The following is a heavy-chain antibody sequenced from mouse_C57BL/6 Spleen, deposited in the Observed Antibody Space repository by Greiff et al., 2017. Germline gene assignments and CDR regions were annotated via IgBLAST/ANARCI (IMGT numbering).Heavy chain of an antibody. V-gene: IGHV5-17*01. CDR1: GFTFSDYG. CDR3: ASYYNWFAY. J-gene: IGHJ3*01. CDR2: ISSGSSTI. Sequence: DVQLVESGGGLVKPGGSLKLSCAASGFTFSDYGMHWVRQAPEKGLEWVAYISSGSSTIYYADTVKGRFTISRDNAKNTLFLQMTSLRSEDTAMYYCASYYNWFAYWGQGTLVTVSA. D-gene: IGHD2-12*01.